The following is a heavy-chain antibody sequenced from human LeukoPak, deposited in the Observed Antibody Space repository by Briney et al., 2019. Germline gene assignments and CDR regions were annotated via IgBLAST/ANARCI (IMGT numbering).Heavy chain of an antibody. CDR2: IRSTANGYAT. Sequence: GGSLRLSCAASGFTFSGSALHWVRQASGKGLEWVGRIRSTANGYATAYAASVKGRFTISRDDSKNTAYLQMDSLKTEDTAAYYCTGNYYGSGSYADFDYWGQGTLVTVSS. V-gene: IGHV3-73*01. D-gene: IGHD3-10*01. CDR3: TGNYYGSGSYADFDY. J-gene: IGHJ4*02. CDR1: GFTFSGSA.